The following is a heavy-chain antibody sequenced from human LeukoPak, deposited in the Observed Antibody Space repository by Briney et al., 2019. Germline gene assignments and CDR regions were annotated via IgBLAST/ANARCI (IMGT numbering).Heavy chain of an antibody. Sequence: WASVTVSCKASGGTFSSYAISWVRQAPGQGLEWMGGIIPIFGTANYAQKFQGRVTITADESTSTAYMELSSLRSEDTAVYYCARDNSITIFGVVISSWFDPWGQGTLVTVSS. CDR3: ARDNSITIFGVVISSWFDP. CDR2: IIPIFGTA. CDR1: GGTFSSYA. J-gene: IGHJ5*02. V-gene: IGHV1-69*01. D-gene: IGHD3-3*01.